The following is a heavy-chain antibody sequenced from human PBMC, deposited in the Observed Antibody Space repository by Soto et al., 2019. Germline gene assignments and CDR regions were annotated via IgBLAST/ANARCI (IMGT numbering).Heavy chain of an antibody. D-gene: IGHD3-3*01. CDR2: IKEDGSEK. V-gene: IGHV3-7*05. Sequence: EVQLVESGGGLVQPGGSLRLSCAASGCTFSGYWMKWVRQAPGKGLEWVATIKEDGSEKYYVDSVKGRFTISRDSAKNSVHLQMNSLRVEDTAVYYCASTRGYWGQGTLVTVSS. CDR3: ASTRGY. J-gene: IGHJ4*02. CDR1: GCTFSGYW.